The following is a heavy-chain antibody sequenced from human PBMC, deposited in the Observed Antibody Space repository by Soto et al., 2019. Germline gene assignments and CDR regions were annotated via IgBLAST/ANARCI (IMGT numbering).Heavy chain of an antibody. J-gene: IGHJ5*02. CDR1: GGSISSGGYY. D-gene: IGHD3-16*01. CDR3: ARVGGINWFDP. Sequence: QVQLQESGPGLVKPSQTLSLTCTVSGGSISSGGYYWSWIRQHPGKGLEWIGYLYYSGSTYYNPSLKSRVTMSVDTSKIQFSLKLSSVTAADTAVYYCARVGGINWFDPWGQGTLVTVSS. V-gene: IGHV4-31*03. CDR2: LYYSGST.